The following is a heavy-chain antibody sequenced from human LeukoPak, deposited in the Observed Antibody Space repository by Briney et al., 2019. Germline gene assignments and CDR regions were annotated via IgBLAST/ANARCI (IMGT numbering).Heavy chain of an antibody. Sequence: SETLSLTCTVYGGSLNAYYWSWIRQPPGKGLEWIGEINHSGSTNYNPSLKSRVTMSVDTSKNKFSLKLSSVTAADTAVYYCARVICSGGSCRFDYWGQGTLVTVSS. V-gene: IGHV4-34*01. J-gene: IGHJ4*02. CDR2: INHSGST. D-gene: IGHD2-15*01. CDR1: GGSLNAYY. CDR3: ARVICSGGSCRFDY.